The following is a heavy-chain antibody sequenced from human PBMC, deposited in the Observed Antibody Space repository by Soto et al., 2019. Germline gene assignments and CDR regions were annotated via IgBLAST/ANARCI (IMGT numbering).Heavy chain of an antibody. J-gene: IGHJ4*02. Sequence: QIQMVQSGAEVKQPGASVKISCKTSGYTFSSYSINWVRQAPGQGLEWMAWISTTSGNTHYAERVQGRVTVTLDNSARTAVMEMWGLTSDDTAVYFCARDNGYYDFWGQGTLVTVSS. CDR3: ARDNGYYDF. V-gene: IGHV1-18*01. CDR2: ISTTSGNT. D-gene: IGHD2-8*01. CDR1: GYTFSSYS.